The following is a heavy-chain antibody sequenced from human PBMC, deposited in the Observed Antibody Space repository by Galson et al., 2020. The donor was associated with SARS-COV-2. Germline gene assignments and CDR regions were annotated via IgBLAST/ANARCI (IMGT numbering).Heavy chain of an antibody. J-gene: IGHJ4*02. CDR3: CSTVAASLNIFDS. Sequence: TGGSLRLSCAASGITFDDYAMHWVRQAPGKGLEWVSHISGDGSSAYYADSVKGRFTISRDNSKNSLYLQMNRLRTEDTALYFCCSTVAASLNIFDSWGQGTLVTVSS. CDR2: ISGDGSSA. D-gene: IGHD6-25*01. V-gene: IGHV3-43*02. CDR1: GITFDDYA.